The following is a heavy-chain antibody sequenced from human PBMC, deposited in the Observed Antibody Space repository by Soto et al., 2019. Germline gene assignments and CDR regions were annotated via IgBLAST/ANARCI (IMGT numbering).Heavy chain of an antibody. J-gene: IGHJ6*02. V-gene: IGHV1-46*01. Sequence: ASVRVSGKASGYTFTSYYMYWVRQAPGQGLEWMGIINPSGGSTSYAQKFQGRVTLTRDTSTSTVYMELSSLRSEDTAVYYCARGPDCGGDCYSSSFDFYYYTMDVWGQGTTVTDS. CDR1: GYTFTSYY. CDR2: INPSGGST. D-gene: IGHD2-21*02. CDR3: ARGPDCGGDCYSSSFDFYYYTMDV.